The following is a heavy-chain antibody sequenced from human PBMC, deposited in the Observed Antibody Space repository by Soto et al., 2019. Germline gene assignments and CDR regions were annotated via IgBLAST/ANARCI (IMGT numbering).Heavy chain of an antibody. CDR2: ISGSGGST. Sequence: HPGGSLRLSCAASGFTFSSYAMSWVRQAPGKGLEWVSAISGSGGSTYYADSVKGRFTISRDNSKNTLYLQMNSLRAEDTAVYYCAKDRNYYDSSGYFPDAFDIWGQGTMVTVSS. CDR3: AKDRNYYDSSGYFPDAFDI. J-gene: IGHJ3*02. D-gene: IGHD3-22*01. CDR1: GFTFSSYA. V-gene: IGHV3-23*01.